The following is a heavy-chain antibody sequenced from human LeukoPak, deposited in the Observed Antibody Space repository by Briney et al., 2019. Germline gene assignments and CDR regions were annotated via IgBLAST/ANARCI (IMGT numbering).Heavy chain of an antibody. D-gene: IGHD6-19*01. Sequence: GGSLRLSCAASGFTFSSYSMNWVRQAPGKGLEWVSSISSSSSYIYYADSVKGRFTISRDNAKNSLYLQMNSLRAEDTAVYYCARDPYSIIAVAPSWFDPWGQGTLVTVSS. J-gene: IGHJ5*02. V-gene: IGHV3-21*01. CDR1: GFTFSSYS. CDR3: ARDPYSIIAVAPSWFDP. CDR2: ISSSSSYI.